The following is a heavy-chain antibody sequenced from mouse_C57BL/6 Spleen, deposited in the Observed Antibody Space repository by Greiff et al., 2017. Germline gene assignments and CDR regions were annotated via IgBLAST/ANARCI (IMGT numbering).Heavy chain of an antibody. Sequence: QVQLQQSGPELVKPGASVKISCKASGYAFSSSWMNWVKQRPGKGLEWIGRIYPGDGDTNYNGKFKGKATLTADKSSSTAYMQLSSLTSEDSAVYCCARQDYDGGFAYWGQGTLVTVSA. CDR1: GYAFSSSW. CDR2: IYPGDGDT. CDR3: ARQDYDGGFAY. D-gene: IGHD2-4*01. V-gene: IGHV1-82*01. J-gene: IGHJ3*01.